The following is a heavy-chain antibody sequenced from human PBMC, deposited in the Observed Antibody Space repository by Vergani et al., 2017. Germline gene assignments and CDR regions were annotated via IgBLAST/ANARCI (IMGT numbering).Heavy chain of an antibody. V-gene: IGHV1-69*01. D-gene: IGHD6-13*01. CDR3: ARSVGSSSRPAYYFDY. Sequence: QVQLVQSGAEVKKPGSSVKVSCKASGGTFSSYAISWVRQAPGKGLEWMGGIIPIFGTANYAQKFQGRVTITADESTSTAYMELSSLRSEDTAVYYCARSVGSSSRPAYYFDYWGQGTLVTVSS. J-gene: IGHJ4*02. CDR2: IIPIFGTA. CDR1: GGTFSSYA.